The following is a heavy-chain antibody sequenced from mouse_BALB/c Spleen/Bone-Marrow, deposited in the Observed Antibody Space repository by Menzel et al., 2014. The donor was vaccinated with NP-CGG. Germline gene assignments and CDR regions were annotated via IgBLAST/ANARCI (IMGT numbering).Heavy chain of an antibody. J-gene: IGHJ1*01. D-gene: IGHD2-4*01. V-gene: IGHV3-8*02. Sequence: EMQRVESGPSLVKPSQPLSLPCSVTGDSITSGYWNWIRKFPGNKLEYMGYISYSGSTYYNPSLKSRISITRDTSKNQYYLQLNSVTTEDTATYYCARIYYDSHWYFDVWGAGTTVTVSS. CDR2: ISYSGST. CDR3: ARIYYDSHWYFDV. CDR1: GDSITSGY.